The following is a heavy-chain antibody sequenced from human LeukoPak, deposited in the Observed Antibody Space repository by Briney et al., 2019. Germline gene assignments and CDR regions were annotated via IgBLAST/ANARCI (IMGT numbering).Heavy chain of an antibody. CDR2: IYYSGST. Sequence: PSQTLSLTCTVSGGSLSSYYWSWIRQPPGKGRERTGYIYYSGSTNYNPSLKSRVTISVDTSKNQFSLKLSSVTAADTAVYYCASLWYRGTRRGAFDIWGQGTMVTVSS. CDR3: ASLWYRGTRRGAFDI. CDR1: GGSLSSYY. D-gene: IGHD2-15*01. J-gene: IGHJ3*02. V-gene: IGHV4-59*01.